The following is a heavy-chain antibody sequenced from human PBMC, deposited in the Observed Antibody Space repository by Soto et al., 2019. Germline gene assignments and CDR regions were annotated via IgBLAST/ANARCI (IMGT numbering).Heavy chain of an antibody. Sequence: GGSLRLSCAASGFTFSSYAMNWVRQAPGKGLEWVSAMSGSGDSTYYADSVKGRFTISRDNSKNTLHLQMNSLRAEDTAVYYCAKARSSTTFDYWGQGTLVTVSS. CDR2: MSGSGDST. J-gene: IGHJ4*02. CDR3: AKARSSTTFDY. CDR1: GFTFSSYA. V-gene: IGHV3-23*01. D-gene: IGHD1-26*01.